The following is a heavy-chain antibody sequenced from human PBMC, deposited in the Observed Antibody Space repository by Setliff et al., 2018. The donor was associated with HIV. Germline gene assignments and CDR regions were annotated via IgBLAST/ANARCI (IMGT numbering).Heavy chain of an antibody. D-gene: IGHD2-8*01. J-gene: IGHJ4*02. CDR1: GGSISSGDYY. Sequence: SETLSLTCTVSGGSISSGDYYWSWIRQPPGKGLEWIGSVYYSGSTNYNPSLKSRITISLDTSKCQFTLKLGSVTAADTAVYFCSTVVTLAYCHDGLCPAFDSRGQGALVTVSS. V-gene: IGHV4-61*08. CDR3: STVVTLAYCHDGLCPAFDS. CDR2: VYYSGST.